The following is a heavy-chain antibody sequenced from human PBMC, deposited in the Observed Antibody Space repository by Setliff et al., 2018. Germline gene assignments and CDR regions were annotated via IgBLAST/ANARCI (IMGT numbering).Heavy chain of an antibody. J-gene: IGHJ6*02. CDR1: GYTFTSYG. CDR2: ISAYNGNT. Sequence: GASVKVSCKASGYTFTSYGISWVRQAPGQGLEWMGWISAYNGNTNHAQKLQGRVTMTTDTSTSTAYMELRSLRSDDTAVYYCARRGIAVAGYYYYGMDVWGQGTTVTVSS. V-gene: IGHV1-18*01. CDR3: ARRGIAVAGYYYYGMDV. D-gene: IGHD6-19*01.